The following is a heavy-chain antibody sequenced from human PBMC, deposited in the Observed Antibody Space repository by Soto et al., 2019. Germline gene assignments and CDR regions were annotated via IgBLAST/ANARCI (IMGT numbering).Heavy chain of an antibody. Sequence: GYTFTSYTMHWVRQAPGQRLEWMGWINAGNGNTRYSQKFQGRVTITRDTSASTAYMELSSLRSEDTAVYYCARVNYYDSSGYYGPFDYWGQGTLVTVSS. D-gene: IGHD3-22*01. CDR1: GYTFTSYT. J-gene: IGHJ4*02. CDR3: ARVNYYDSSGYYGPFDY. CDR2: INAGNGNT. V-gene: IGHV1-3*01.